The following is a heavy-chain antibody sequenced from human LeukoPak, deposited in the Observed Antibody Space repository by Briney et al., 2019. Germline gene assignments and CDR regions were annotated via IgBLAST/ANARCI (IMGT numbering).Heavy chain of an antibody. CDR3: VRGKYYDSSGYYFGD. Sequence: GGSLRLSCAASGFTFSNHWMNWVRQAPGKELEWVANMKEGGSERNYEGSEKGRFTISSDNAKNSLYLQMNSLRAEDTAMYYCVRGKYYDSSGYYFGDWGEGTLVTVSS. J-gene: IGHJ4*02. CDR1: GFTFSNHW. D-gene: IGHD3-22*01. CDR2: MKEGGSER. V-gene: IGHV3-7*04.